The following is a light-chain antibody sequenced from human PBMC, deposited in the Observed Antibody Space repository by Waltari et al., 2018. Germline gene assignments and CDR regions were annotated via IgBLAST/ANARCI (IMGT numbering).Light chain of an antibody. CDR2: KVF. V-gene: IGKV2-30*01. Sequence: WFQQRPGQSPRRLIYKVFNRDSGVPERFSGSGSGTDFTLTISRVEAEDVGTYYCMQATQWPLTFGQGTKVEIK. CDR3: MQATQWPLT. J-gene: IGKJ1*01.